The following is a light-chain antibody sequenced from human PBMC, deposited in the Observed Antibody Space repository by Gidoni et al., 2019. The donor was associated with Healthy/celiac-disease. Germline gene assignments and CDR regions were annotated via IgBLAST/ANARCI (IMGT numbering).Light chain of an antibody. Sequence: EIVMTPSPATLSVSPGERATLSCRASQSVSSNLAWYQQKPGQAPRLLIYGASTRATGIPARFSGSGSGTEFTLTISSLQSEDFAVYYCQQYNNWPPEYTFXXXTKLEIK. CDR1: QSVSSN. V-gene: IGKV3-15*01. CDR3: QQYNNWPPEYT. CDR2: GAS. J-gene: IGKJ2*01.